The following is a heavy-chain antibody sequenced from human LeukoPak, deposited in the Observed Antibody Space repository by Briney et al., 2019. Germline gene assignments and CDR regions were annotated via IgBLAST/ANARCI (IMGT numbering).Heavy chain of an antibody. V-gene: IGHV4-59*04. CDR3: ARTIVGWTNMHFDY. Sequence: PSETLSLTCTVSGGSISSYYWSWIRQPPGKGLEWIATMFYTGVMYYNPSLKSRVTKSVATSKNQFSLNLSSVTAGDTAVYYCARTIVGWTNMHFDYWGQGILVTVSS. CDR2: MFYTGVM. CDR1: GGSISSYY. J-gene: IGHJ4*02. D-gene: IGHD1-1*01.